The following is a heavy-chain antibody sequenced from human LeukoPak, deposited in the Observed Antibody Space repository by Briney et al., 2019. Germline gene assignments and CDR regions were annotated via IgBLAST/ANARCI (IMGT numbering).Heavy chain of an antibody. Sequence: PSETLSLTCAVSGGSFSGYYWRWIRQPPGKGLEWIGEINHSGSTNYNPSLKSRVTISVDTSKNQFSLKLSSVTAADTAVYYCARGAHWITMVRGVRGWFDPWGQGTLVTVSS. V-gene: IGHV4-34*01. D-gene: IGHD3-10*01. CDR2: INHSGST. CDR1: GGSFSGYY. J-gene: IGHJ5*02. CDR3: ARGAHWITMVRGVRGWFDP.